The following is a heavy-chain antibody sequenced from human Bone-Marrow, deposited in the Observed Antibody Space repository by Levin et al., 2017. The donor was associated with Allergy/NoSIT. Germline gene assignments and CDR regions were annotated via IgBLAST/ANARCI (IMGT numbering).Heavy chain of an antibody. CDR2: IYPGDSDT. CDR3: ARPDSSGWSRDFDL. J-gene: IGHJ3*01. CDR1: GSIFTNYW. D-gene: IGHD6-19*01. Sequence: GESLKISCKGSGSIFTNYWIGWVRQMPGKGLEWMGIIYPGDSDTRYNPSFQGQVTISADKSFSTAYLQWSRLKASDTAMYYCARPDSSGWSRDFDLWGQGTMVTVSS. V-gene: IGHV5-51*01.